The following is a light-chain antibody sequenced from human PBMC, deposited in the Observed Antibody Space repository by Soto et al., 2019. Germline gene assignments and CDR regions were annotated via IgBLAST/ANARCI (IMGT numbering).Light chain of an antibody. CDR3: SSYISSSTVALL. Sequence: QSALTQPASVSGSPGQSITISCTGTSSDVGGYNYVSWYQQHPGKAPKLMIYEVSNRPSGVSNRFSGSKSGNTASLTISGLQAEDDADYYCSSYISSSTVALLFCGGTKL. CDR2: EVS. CDR1: SSDVGGYNY. V-gene: IGLV2-14*01. J-gene: IGLJ2*01.